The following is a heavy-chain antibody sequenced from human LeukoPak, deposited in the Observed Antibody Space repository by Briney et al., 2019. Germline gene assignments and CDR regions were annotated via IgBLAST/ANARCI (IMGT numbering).Heavy chain of an antibody. CDR2: IYYSGST. CDR3: ARGTVGAIVY. Sequence: SETLSLTCTVSGGSISSGDYYWSWIRQPPWKGLEWIGYIYYSGSTYYNPSLKSRVTISVDTSKNQFSLKLSSVTAADTAVYYCARGTVGAIVYWGQGTLVTVSS. CDR1: GGSISSGDYY. D-gene: IGHD1-26*01. J-gene: IGHJ4*02. V-gene: IGHV4-30-4*08.